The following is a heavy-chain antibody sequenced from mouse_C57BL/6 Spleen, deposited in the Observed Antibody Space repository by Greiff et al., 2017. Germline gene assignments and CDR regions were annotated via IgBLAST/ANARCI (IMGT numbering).Heavy chain of an antibody. CDR1: GFTFSDYG. Sequence: EVPRVESGGGLVKPGGSLKLSCAASGFTFSDYGMHWVRQAPEKGLEWVAYISSGRSTIYYADTVKGRFTISRENAKNTLFLQMTSLRSEDTAMYSCARLYDYGGFDYWGQGTTLTVSS. CDR3: ARLYDYGGFDY. V-gene: IGHV5-17*01. D-gene: IGHD2-4*01. CDR2: ISSGRSTI. J-gene: IGHJ2*01.